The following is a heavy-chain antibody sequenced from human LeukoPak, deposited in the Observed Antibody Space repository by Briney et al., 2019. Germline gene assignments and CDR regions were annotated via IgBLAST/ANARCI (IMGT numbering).Heavy chain of an antibody. CDR1: GFTFTNYW. V-gene: IGHV3-7*01. CDR2: VKQDGSEK. Sequence: PGGSLRLSCAASGFTFTNYWMNWVRQAPGKGLEWVAKVKQDGSEKYYVDSVKGRFTISRDNAKNSLYLQMNSLRAEDTAVYYCARGREVHYFDYWGQGTLVTVPS. D-gene: IGHD3-10*01. CDR3: ARGREVHYFDY. J-gene: IGHJ4*02.